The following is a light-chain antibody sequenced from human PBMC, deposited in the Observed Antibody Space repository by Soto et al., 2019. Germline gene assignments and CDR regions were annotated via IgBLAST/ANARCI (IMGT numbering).Light chain of an antibody. J-gene: IGKJ3*01. CDR1: QSVASTY. Sequence: EIVLTQSPGTLSLSPGERATLSYRASQSVASTYLAWYQQKPGQAPRLLMYGASSRATGIPDRFSGSGYGTDFTLTISRLEPEDFAVYYCQQYGSSPFTFGPGTKVDIK. CDR2: GAS. V-gene: IGKV3-20*01. CDR3: QQYGSSPFT.